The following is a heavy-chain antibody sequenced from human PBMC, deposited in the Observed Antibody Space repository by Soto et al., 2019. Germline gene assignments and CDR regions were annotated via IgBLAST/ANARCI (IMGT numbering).Heavy chain of an antibody. CDR2: IYYSGST. CDR3: VVTILKGMVRGTDHAFDI. CDR1: GGSISSGGYY. Sequence: PSETLSLTCTVSGGSISSGGYYWGWIRQHPGKGLEWIGYIYYSGSTYYNPSLKSRVTISVDTSKNQFSLKLSSVTAADTAVYYCVVTILKGMVRGTDHAFDIWGQGTMVTVSS. D-gene: IGHD3-10*01. V-gene: IGHV4-31*03. J-gene: IGHJ3*02.